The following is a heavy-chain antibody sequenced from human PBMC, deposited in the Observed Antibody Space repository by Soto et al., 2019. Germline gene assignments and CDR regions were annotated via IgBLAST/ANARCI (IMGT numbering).Heavy chain of an antibody. Sequence: SETLSLTCTVSGGSISSGDYYWSWIRQPPGKGLEWIGYIYYSGSTYYNPSLKSRVTISVDTSKNQFSLKLSSVTAADTAVYYCARAECTNAVCFKGRWGQGTLVTVSS. D-gene: IGHD2-8*01. V-gene: IGHV4-30-4*01. CDR2: IYYSGST. CDR3: ARAECTNAVCFKGR. J-gene: IGHJ4*02. CDR1: GGSISSGDYY.